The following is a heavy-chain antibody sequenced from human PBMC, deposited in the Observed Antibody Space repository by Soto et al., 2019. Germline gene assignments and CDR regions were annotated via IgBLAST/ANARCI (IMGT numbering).Heavy chain of an antibody. J-gene: IGHJ5*02. CDR3: ARGGRYCSGGSCYPNWFDP. Sequence: DLEWIGYIYHSGSTYYNPSLKSRVTISVDRSKNQFSLKLSSVTAADTAVYYCARGGRYCSGGSCYPNWFDPWGQGTLVTVSS. D-gene: IGHD2-15*01. V-gene: IGHV4-30-2*01. CDR2: IYHSGST.